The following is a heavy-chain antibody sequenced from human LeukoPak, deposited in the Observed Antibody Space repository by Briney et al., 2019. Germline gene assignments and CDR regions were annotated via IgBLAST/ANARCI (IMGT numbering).Heavy chain of an antibody. CDR3: ATIVLFRVGANPNWLDP. V-gene: IGHV1-24*01. J-gene: IGHJ5*02. D-gene: IGHD1-26*01. CDR1: GYTLTELS. CDR2: FDPEDGET. Sequence: ASVKVSCKVSGYTLTELSMHWVRQAPGKGLEWMGGFDPEDGETIYAQKFQGRVTMTEDTSTDTAYMELSSLRSEDTAVYYCATIVLFRVGANPNWLDPWGQGTLVTVSS.